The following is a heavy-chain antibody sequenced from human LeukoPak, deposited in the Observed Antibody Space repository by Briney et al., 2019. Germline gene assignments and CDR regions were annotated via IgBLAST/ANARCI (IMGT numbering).Heavy chain of an antibody. D-gene: IGHD3-22*01. CDR2: ISSSSSTI. J-gene: IGHJ4*02. V-gene: IGHV3-48*01. Sequence: GGSLRLSCAASGFSFSSYEMNWVRQAPGKGLEWISYISSSSSTIYYADSVKGRFTISRDNAKNSLYLQMNSLRAEDTAVYYCARGTINKYYYDSSGYYYWGQGTLVTVSS. CDR3: ARGTINKYYYDSSGYYY. CDR1: GFSFSSYE.